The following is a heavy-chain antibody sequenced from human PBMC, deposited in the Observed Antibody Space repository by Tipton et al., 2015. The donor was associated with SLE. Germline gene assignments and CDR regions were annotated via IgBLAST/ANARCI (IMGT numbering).Heavy chain of an antibody. CDR2: VHYSGST. V-gene: IGHV4-59*01. CDR1: GGSISDYY. Sequence: TLSLTCTVSGGSISDYYWTYIRQPPGKGLEWIGHVHYSGSTNYNPSLKSRVTISVDTSKNQLSLKLSSATAADTAVYYCARGSGYTSVFGAFDIWGQGTMASVSS. CDR3: ARGSGYTSVFGAFDI. D-gene: IGHD5-18*01. J-gene: IGHJ3*02.